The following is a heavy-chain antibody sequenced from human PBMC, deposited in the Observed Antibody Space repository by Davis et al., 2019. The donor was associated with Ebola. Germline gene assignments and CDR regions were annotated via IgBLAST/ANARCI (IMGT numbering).Heavy chain of an antibody. Sequence: GESLKISCKGSGYSFTSYWIGWVRQMPGKGLEWMGRIDPSDSYTNYSPSFQGHVTISADKSISTAYLQWSSLKASDTAMYYCARRGTDLYSGSYSRPYYYYGMDVWGQGTTVTVSS. V-gene: IGHV5-10-1*01. J-gene: IGHJ6*02. CDR2: IDPSDSYT. D-gene: IGHD1-26*01. CDR1: GYSFTSYW. CDR3: ARRGTDLYSGSYSRPYYYYGMDV.